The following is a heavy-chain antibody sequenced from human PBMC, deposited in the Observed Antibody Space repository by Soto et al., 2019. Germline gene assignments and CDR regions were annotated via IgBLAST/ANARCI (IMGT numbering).Heavy chain of an antibody. J-gene: IGHJ4*02. D-gene: IGHD5-12*01. CDR1: GGFVTSGSYY. CDR3: ARHEKRLRFYGRFDY. V-gene: IGHV4-61*01. CDR2: MSHSGGT. Sequence: PSETLSLTCAVYGGFVTSGSYYWSWIRQPPGKGLEWIGEMSHSGGTHFNPSLKSRVTISVDTSKNQFSLKLSSVTAADTAVYYCARHEKRLRFYGRFDYWGQGTLVTVSS.